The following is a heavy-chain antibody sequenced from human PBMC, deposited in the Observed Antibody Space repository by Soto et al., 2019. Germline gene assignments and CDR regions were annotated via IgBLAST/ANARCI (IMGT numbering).Heavy chain of an antibody. V-gene: IGHV3-23*01. CDR2: IGGDGGST. J-gene: IGHJ3*02. D-gene: IGHD1-1*01. Sequence: EAQLFESGGGLVQPGGSLRLSCAASGFTFSNYAMSWVRQAPGKGLEWVSVIGGDGGSTYYADSVRGRFAVSRDNSKNSLYLQLDSLRADDTALYYGAKDSVSWNGIYDPFDIWGQGTMVTVSS. CDR1: GFTFSNYA. CDR3: AKDSVSWNGIYDPFDI.